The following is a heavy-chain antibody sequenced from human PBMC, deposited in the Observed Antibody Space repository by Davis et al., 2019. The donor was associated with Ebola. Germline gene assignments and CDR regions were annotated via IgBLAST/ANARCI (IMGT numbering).Heavy chain of an antibody. Sequence: ESLKTPRAASGFTFSSYSMNWVRQAPGKGLEWVSSISSSSSYIYYADSVKGRFTISRDNAKNSLYLQMNSLRAEDTAVYYCARDPTRTYYDFWSGSSDYYYGMDVWGQGTTVTVSS. V-gene: IGHV3-21*01. D-gene: IGHD3-3*01. CDR2: ISSSSSYI. J-gene: IGHJ6*02. CDR3: ARDPTRTYYDFWSGSSDYYYGMDV. CDR1: GFTFSSYS.